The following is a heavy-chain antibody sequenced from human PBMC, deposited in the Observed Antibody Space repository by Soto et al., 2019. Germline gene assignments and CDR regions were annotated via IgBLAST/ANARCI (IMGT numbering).Heavy chain of an antibody. CDR3: ARCPTPGNFGVVIYFDY. CDR1: GFTVSNNY. V-gene: IGHV3-53*04. Sequence: GGSLRLSCAASGFTVSNNYMGWVRQAPGKGLEWVSVIYSGGSTYYADSVKGRFTISRHNSKNTLYLQMNSLRTEDTAVYYCARCPTPGNFGVVIYFDYWGQGTLVTVSS. D-gene: IGHD3-3*01. J-gene: IGHJ4*02. CDR2: IYSGGST.